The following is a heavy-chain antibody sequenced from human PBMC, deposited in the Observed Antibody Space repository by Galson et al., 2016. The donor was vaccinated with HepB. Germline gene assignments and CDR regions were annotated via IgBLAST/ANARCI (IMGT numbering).Heavy chain of an antibody. Sequence: SVKVSCKASGYSFTNYHIHWVRQAPGQGLEWMGLINPSGGSTNYAQKFQGRVTMTRDTSTNIAYIELSSLTSQDTAMFYCARDGSGSYPTEGTAYFDFWGQGTLVTVSS. CDR1: GYSFTNYH. D-gene: IGHD3-10*01. J-gene: IGHJ4*02. CDR2: INPSGGST. V-gene: IGHV1-46*01. CDR3: ARDGSGSYPTEGTAYFDF.